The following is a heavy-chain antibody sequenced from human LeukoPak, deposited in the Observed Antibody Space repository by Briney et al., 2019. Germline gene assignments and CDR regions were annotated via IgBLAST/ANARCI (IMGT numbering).Heavy chain of an antibody. CDR1: GYTFTSYG. CDR3: ARGVRSSGWYHYFDY. CDR2: ISAYNGNT. Sequence: GASVKVSCKASGYTFTSYGISWVRQAPGQGLEWMGWISAYNGNTNYAQKLQGRVTMTTDTSTSTAYMELRSLRSDDTAVYYCARGVRSSGWYHYFDYWGQGTLVTVSS. D-gene: IGHD6-19*01. J-gene: IGHJ4*02. V-gene: IGHV1-18*01.